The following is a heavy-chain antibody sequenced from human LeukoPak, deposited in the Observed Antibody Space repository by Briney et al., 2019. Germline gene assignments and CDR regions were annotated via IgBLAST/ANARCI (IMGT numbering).Heavy chain of an antibody. Sequence: GGSLRLSCAASGFTFSSYGMRGVRQARGEGLEWVVVICYDGSNKYYADSVKGRFTTSRENSKNTLYLQMNSLRAEDTAVYYCATGGGDYWGQGTLVTVSS. D-gene: IGHD3-10*01. CDR1: GFTFSSYG. V-gene: IGHV3-33*01. CDR2: ICYDGSNK. CDR3: ATGGGDY. J-gene: IGHJ4*02.